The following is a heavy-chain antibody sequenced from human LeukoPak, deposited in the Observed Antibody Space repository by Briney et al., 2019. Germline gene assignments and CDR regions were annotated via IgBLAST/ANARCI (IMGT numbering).Heavy chain of an antibody. V-gene: IGHV4-4*02. J-gene: IGHJ4*02. CDR1: GGSISSSNW. CDR3: ARAVRYFDWLSFDY. Sequence: PSETLSLTCAVSGGSISSSNWWSWVHQPPGKGLEWIGEIYHSGSTNYNPSLKSRVTISVDKSKNQFSLKLSSVTAADTAVYYCARAVRYFDWLSFDYWGQGTLVTVSS. CDR2: IYHSGST. D-gene: IGHD3-9*01.